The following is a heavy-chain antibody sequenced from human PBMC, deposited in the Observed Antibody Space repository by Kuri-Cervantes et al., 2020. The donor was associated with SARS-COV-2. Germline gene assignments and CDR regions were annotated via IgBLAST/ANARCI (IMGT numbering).Heavy chain of an antibody. CDR1: GFTFSSYA. CDR2: ISYDGSNK. V-gene: IGHV3-30*01. Sequence: GGSLRLSCSASGFTFSSYAMHWVRQAPGKGLEWVAVISYDGSNKYYADSVKGRFTISRDNSKNTLYLQMNSLRAEDTAVYYCARETRGYYEELRVMDVWGQGTTVTVSS. J-gene: IGHJ6*02. CDR3: ARETRGYYEELRVMDV. D-gene: IGHD3-3*01.